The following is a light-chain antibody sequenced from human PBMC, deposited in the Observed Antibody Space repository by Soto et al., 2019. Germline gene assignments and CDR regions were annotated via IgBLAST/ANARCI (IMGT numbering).Light chain of an antibody. CDR3: QQVSIVPLT. V-gene: IGKV1-12*01. Sequence: DIQMTQSPSSVSASVGDRVTITCRASQGISTWLAWYQQKPGKAPKLLIFRATSLQSGVPSRFSGSGSGTEFTLSISSLQPKDFATYYCQQVSIVPLTFGQGTRLEMK. J-gene: IGKJ5*01. CDR2: RAT. CDR1: QGISTW.